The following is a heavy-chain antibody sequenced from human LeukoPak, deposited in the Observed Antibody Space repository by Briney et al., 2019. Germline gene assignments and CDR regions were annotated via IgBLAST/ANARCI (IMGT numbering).Heavy chain of an antibody. CDR2: ISTDGSIT. CDR3: ASAPFSVFGVVT. V-gene: IGHV3-74*03. CDR1: GFTFSTYW. Sequence: GGSLRLSCAASGFTFSTYWMHWVRQSPGKSLLWVSRISTDGSITTYADSVRGRFTISRDNAKNTLYLQMKSLTAEDTAIYFCASAPFSVFGVVTWGQGTLVTVSS. D-gene: IGHD3-3*01. J-gene: IGHJ5*02.